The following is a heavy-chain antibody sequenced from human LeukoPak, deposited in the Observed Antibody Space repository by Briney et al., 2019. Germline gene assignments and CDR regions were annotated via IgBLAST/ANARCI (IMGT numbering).Heavy chain of an antibody. CDR2: IYYSGST. V-gene: IGHV4-39*01. CDR3: ARQGHTTIFGVACV. D-gene: IGHD3-3*01. J-gene: IGHJ6*02. CDR1: GGSISSSSYY. Sequence: SETLSLTCTVSGGSISSSSYYWGWIRQPPGKGLEWIGSIYYSGSTYYNPSLKSRVTISVDTSKNQFSLKLSSVTAADTAVYYCARQGHTTIFGVACVWGQGTTVTVSS.